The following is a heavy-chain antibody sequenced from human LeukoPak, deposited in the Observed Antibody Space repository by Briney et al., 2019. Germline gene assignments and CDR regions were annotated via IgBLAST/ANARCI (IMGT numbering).Heavy chain of an antibody. CDR1: GHSFTNYW. CDR2: IYPGGSDT. Sequence: GESLKISCKGSGHSFTNYWIGWVRQMPRKGLVWMGIIYPGGSDTRYTPSFQGQVTISADKSISTAYLQWSSLKASDSAMYYCARLTTLVRGVIIGFDYWGQGTLVTVSS. J-gene: IGHJ4*02. D-gene: IGHD3-10*01. CDR3: ARLTTLVRGVIIGFDY. V-gene: IGHV5-51*01.